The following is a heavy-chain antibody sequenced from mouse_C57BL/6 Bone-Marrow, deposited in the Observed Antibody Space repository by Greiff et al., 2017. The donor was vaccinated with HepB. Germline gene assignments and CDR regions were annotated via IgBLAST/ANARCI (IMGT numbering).Heavy chain of an antibody. CDR3: ARSGYGKGGYFDV. D-gene: IGHD2-1*01. CDR2: IDPNSGGT. J-gene: IGHJ1*03. Sequence: QVQLQQSGAELVKPGASVKLSCKASGYTFTSYWMHWVKQRPGRGLEWIRRIDPNSGGTKYNEKFKSKATLTVDKPSSTAYMQLSSLTSEDSAVYYCARSGYGKGGYFDVWGTGTTVTVSS. V-gene: IGHV1-72*01. CDR1: GYTFTSYW.